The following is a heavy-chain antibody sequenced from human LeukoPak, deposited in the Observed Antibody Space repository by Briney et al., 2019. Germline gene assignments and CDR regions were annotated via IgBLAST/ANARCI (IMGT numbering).Heavy chain of an antibody. CDR3: ARATYYDSSVRAFDI. V-gene: IGHV4-4*07. D-gene: IGHD3-22*01. CDR2: IYTSGST. J-gene: IGHJ3*02. CDR1: GGSISSYY. Sequence: SETLSLTCTVSGGSISSYYGSWIRQPAGKGLEWIGRIYTSGSTNYNPSLKSRVTMSVDTSKNQFSLKLTSVTAADTAVYCCARATYYDSSVRAFDIWGQGTMVTVSS.